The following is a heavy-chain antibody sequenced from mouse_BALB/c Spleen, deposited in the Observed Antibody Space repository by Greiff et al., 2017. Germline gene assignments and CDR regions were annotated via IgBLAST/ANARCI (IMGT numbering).Heavy chain of an antibody. D-gene: IGHD2-1*01. CDR3: ARRIYYGNYDAMDY. Sequence: EVQRVESGGGLVQPGGSRKLSCAASGFTFSSFGMHWVRQAPEKGLEWVAYISSGSSTIYYADTVKGRFTISRDNPKNTLFLQMTSLRSEDTAMYYCARRIYYGNYDAMDYWGQGTSVTVSS. V-gene: IGHV5-17*02. J-gene: IGHJ4*01. CDR2: ISSGSSTI. CDR1: GFTFSSFG.